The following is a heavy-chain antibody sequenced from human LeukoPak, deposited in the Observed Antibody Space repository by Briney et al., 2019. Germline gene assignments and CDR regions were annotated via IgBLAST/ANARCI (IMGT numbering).Heavy chain of an antibody. D-gene: IGHD3-3*01. J-gene: IGHJ4*02. CDR3: TRGTPVTLVGGWADH. CDR2: INPSRGST. CDR1: GYTFINYY. V-gene: IGHV1-46*01. Sequence: GASVKESCKASGYTFINYYIHWMRQAPGQGLEWMGIINPSRGSTSYAPRFQGRVTMTRDVSTDAVYMELSSLISDDTAVYYCTRGTPVTLVGGWADHWGQGTLVTVSS.